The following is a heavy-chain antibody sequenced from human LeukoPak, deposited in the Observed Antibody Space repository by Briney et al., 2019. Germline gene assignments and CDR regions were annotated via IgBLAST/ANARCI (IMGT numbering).Heavy chain of an antibody. Sequence: SETLSLTCTVSGGSISSGDYYWSWIRQPPGKGLEWIGYIYYSGSTYYNPSLKSRISISVDTSKNQSSLSLTSVTAADTAVYYCARGRLTRYDFWSGSYYRYYYSYMDVWGKGTTVTVSS. CDR1: GGSISSGDYY. CDR3: ARGRLTRYDFWSGSYYRYYYSYMDV. CDR2: IYYSGST. J-gene: IGHJ6*03. D-gene: IGHD3-3*01. V-gene: IGHV4-30-4*08.